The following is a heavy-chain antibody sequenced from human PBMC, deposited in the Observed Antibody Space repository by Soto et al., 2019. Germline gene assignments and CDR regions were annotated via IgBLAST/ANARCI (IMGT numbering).Heavy chain of an antibody. Sequence: SETLSLTCAVYGGSFSGYYWSWIRQPPGKGLEWIGEINHSGSTNYNPSLKSRVTISVDTSKNQFSLKLSSVTAADTAVYYCARARIPMVRGPNGRWFDPWGQGTLVTVSS. J-gene: IGHJ5*02. D-gene: IGHD3-10*01. CDR2: INHSGST. CDR1: GGSFSGYY. CDR3: ARARIPMVRGPNGRWFDP. V-gene: IGHV4-34*01.